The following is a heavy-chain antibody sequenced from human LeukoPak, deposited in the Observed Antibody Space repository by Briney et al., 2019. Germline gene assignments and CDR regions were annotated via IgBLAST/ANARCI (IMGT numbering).Heavy chain of an antibody. CDR2: IYPYDSDT. CDR1: GYSFTSYW. CDR3: ARHIGYSAWNPDY. D-gene: IGHD5-12*01. V-gene: IGHV5-51*01. Sequence: PGESLMISCKASGYSFTSYWIGWVRQMPGKGLEWMGIIYPYDSDTRYSPSFQGQVTISADKSISTAYLQWSNLKASDTAMYYCARHIGYSAWNPDYWGQGTLVTVSS. J-gene: IGHJ4*02.